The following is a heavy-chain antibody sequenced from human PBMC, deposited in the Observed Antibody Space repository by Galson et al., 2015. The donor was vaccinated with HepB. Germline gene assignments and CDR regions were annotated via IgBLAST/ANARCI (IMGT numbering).Heavy chain of an antibody. CDR3: AQTKSYYDFWSGYSGYYYSHMDV. V-gene: IGHV2-5*02. J-gene: IGHJ6*03. CDR2: IYWDDDK. Sequence: PALVKPTQTLTLTCTFSGFSLNTSGVGVGWIRQPPEKALEWLTLIYWDDDKRYSPSLKSRLTITKDTSKNQVVLTMTNMDPVDTATYYCAQTKSYYDFWSGYSGYYYSHMDVWGKGTTVTVSS. CDR1: GFSLNTSGVG. D-gene: IGHD3-3*01.